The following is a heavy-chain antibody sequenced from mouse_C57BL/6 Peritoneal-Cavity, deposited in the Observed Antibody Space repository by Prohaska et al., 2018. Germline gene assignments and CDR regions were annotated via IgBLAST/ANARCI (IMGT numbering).Heavy chain of an antibody. J-gene: IGHJ3*01. CDR2: IDPSDSET. V-gene: IGHV1-52*01. Sequence: QVQLQQPGAELVRPGSSVKLSCKASGYTFTSYWMHWVKQRPIQGLEWIGNIDPSDSETHYNQKFKDKATLTVDKSSSTAYMQLSSLTSEDSAVYYCARGRGTARTAPFAYWGQGTLVTVSA. D-gene: IGHD1-2*01. CDR1: GYTFTSYW. CDR3: ARGRGTARTAPFAY.